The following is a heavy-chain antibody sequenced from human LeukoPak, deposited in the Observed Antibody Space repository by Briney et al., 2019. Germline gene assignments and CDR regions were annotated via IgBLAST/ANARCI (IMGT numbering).Heavy chain of an antibody. CDR3: ARDHDYGDYNWFDP. D-gene: IGHD4-17*01. J-gene: IGHJ5*02. CDR2: ISGSGGST. V-gene: IGHV3-23*01. Sequence: PGGSLRLSCAASGFTFSSYAMSWVRQAPGKGLEWVSAISGSGGSTCYADSVKGRFTISRDNSKNTLYLQMNSLRAEDTAVYYCARDHDYGDYNWFDPWGQGTLVTVSS. CDR1: GFTFSSYA.